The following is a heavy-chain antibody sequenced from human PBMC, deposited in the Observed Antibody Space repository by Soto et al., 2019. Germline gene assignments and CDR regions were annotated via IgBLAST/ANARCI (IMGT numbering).Heavy chain of an antibody. Sequence: SETLSLTCTVSGGSISSGGYYWSWIRQQPGKGLERIGYIYYSGSTYYNPSLKSQVTISVDTSKNQFSLKLSSVTTADTAVYYCAPRITGIPAVNWFDPWGQGTLVTVSS. CDR1: GGSISSGGYY. J-gene: IGHJ5*02. D-gene: IGHD1-20*01. CDR3: APRITGIPAVNWFDP. CDR2: IYYSGST. V-gene: IGHV4-31*01.